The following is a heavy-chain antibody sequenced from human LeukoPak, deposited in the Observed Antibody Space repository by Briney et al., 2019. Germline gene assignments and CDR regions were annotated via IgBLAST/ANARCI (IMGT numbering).Heavy chain of an antibody. CDR3: ASPQYCSGGSCHYYYGMDV. Sequence: PSETLSLTCTVSGGSISGSSYYWGWIRQPPGKGLEWIGSIYYSGSTYYNPSLKSRVTISVDTSKNQFSLKLSSVTAADTAVYYCASPQYCSGGSCHYYYGMDVWGQGTTVTVSS. V-gene: IGHV4-39*01. CDR1: GGSISGSSYY. J-gene: IGHJ6*02. D-gene: IGHD2-15*01. CDR2: IYYSGST.